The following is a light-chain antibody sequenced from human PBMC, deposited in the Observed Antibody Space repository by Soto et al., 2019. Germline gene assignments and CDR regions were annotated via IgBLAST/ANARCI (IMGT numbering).Light chain of an antibody. V-gene: IGLV1-40*01. J-gene: IGLJ2*01. Sequence: QSVLTQPPAVSGAPGQRVTVSCTGSSSNIGAGFDVHWYQQLPGTATRLLIFANNNRPSGVPDRFSGSKSGTSASLAITGLQADDEADYYCQSFDSSLSGAVVFGGGTKVTVL. CDR1: SSNIGAGFD. CDR3: QSFDSSLSGAVV. CDR2: ANN.